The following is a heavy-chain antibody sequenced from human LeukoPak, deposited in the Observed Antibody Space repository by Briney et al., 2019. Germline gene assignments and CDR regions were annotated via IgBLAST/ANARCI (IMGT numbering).Heavy chain of an antibody. D-gene: IGHD3-10*01. J-gene: IGHJ4*02. V-gene: IGHV3-7*04. CDR2: IKEDGSEK. CDR1: GFTYSGYW. Sequence: GRSLRLSRAASGFTYSGYWMSWVRQAPGKGLEWVANIKEDGSEKYYVDSVKGRFTISRDNAKNSLYLQMNSLRAEDTAVYYCARYDTGRTFWGQGTLVTVSA. CDR3: ARYDTGRTF.